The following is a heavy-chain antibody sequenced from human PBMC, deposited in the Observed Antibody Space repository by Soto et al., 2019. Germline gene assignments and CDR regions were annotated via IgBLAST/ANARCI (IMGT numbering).Heavy chain of an antibody. D-gene: IGHD3-10*01. CDR1: GFTFSSYS. CDR3: ARESSVSEFDI. J-gene: IGHJ3*02. V-gene: IGHV3-48*01. CDR2: ISSSSSTI. Sequence: GGSLRLSCAASGFTFSSYSMNWVRQAPGKGLEWVSYISSSSSTIYYADSVKGRFTISRDNAKNSLYLQMNSLRAEDTAVYYCARESSVSEFDIWGQGTMVTASS.